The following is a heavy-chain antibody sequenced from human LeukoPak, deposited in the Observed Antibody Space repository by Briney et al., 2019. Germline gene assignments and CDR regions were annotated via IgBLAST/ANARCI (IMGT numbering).Heavy chain of an antibody. CDR1: GYTFTGHY. J-gene: IGHJ5*02. V-gene: IGHV1-2*02. Sequence: ASVKVSCKASGYTFTGHYMHWVRQAPGQGLEWMGWINPNSGVTNYAQKFQGRATMTRDTSISTAYMELSRLRSDDTAVYYCAKGVPLHIVVVTAIRTWGQGTLVTVSS. D-gene: IGHD2-21*02. CDR2: INPNSGVT. CDR3: AKGVPLHIVVVTAIRT.